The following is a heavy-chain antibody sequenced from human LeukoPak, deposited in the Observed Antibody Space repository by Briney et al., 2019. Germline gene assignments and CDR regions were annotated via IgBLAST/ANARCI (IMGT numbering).Heavy chain of an antibody. CDR3: ASDGGPYGDPSEYGMDV. V-gene: IGHV4-59*01. D-gene: IGHD4-17*01. Sequence: SETLSLTCTVSGGSISSYYWSWIRQPPGKGLEWIGYIYYSGSTNYNPSLKSRVTISVDTSKNQFSLKLSSVTAADTAVYYCASDGGPYGDPSEYGMDVWGQGTTVTVSS. CDR1: GGSISSYY. J-gene: IGHJ6*02. CDR2: IYYSGST.